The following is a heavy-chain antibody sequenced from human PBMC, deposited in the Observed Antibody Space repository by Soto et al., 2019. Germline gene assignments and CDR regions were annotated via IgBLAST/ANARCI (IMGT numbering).Heavy chain of an antibody. CDR2: ISKDGMNK. V-gene: IGHV3-30*04. CDR1: GFSFSSYA. Sequence: QVRLVESGGGVVQPGRSLRLSCTASGFSFSSYAIYWFGQPPGKGLEWVAVISKDGMNKNYADSVKGRVTVSRDNANYSLDLQLNSLRGEDTAMYYCARDMYSSDYFVKWFEPWGQGTLVTVSS. D-gene: IGHD6-19*01. CDR3: ARDMYSSDYFVKWFEP. J-gene: IGHJ5*02.